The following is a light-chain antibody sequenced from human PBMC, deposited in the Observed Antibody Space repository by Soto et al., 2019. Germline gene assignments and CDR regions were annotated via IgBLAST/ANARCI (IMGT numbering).Light chain of an antibody. CDR3: QQYDNVQRK. CDR1: QDISSN. CDR2: GAS. Sequence: EIEMTQSPATLSVPPGERASLSCRAGQDISSNLAWYQQKPGQTPRLLIHGASTRATGIPARFSGSGSGTRFTLTIASLQSEDFAVYYCQQYDNVQRKFGQGTKADIK. V-gene: IGKV3-15*01. J-gene: IGKJ1*01.